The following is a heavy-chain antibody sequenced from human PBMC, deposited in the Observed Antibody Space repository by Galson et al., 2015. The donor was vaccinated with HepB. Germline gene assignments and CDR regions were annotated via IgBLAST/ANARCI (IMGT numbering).Heavy chain of an antibody. CDR2: ISSGSCMI. V-gene: IGHV3-48*03. CDR3: VRAPSSACSYAFDY. D-gene: IGHD3-16*01. J-gene: IGHJ4*02. CDR1: GFTFSNYD. Sequence: SLRLSCAASGFTFSNYDMNWVRQAPGKGLEWISYISSGSCMIYYAESVKGRFTISRDNARNSLYLQMNSLRAEDTAVYYCVRAPSSACSYAFDYCRQGPL.